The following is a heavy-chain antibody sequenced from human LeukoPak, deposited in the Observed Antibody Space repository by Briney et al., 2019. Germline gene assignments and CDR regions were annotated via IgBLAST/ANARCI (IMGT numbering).Heavy chain of an antibody. J-gene: IGHJ4*02. V-gene: IGHV3-23*01. CDR1: GFTFSSYA. CDR3: AKDTMGGYYGSGGSFDY. CDR2: ISGSGGST. D-gene: IGHD3-10*01. Sequence: GRSLRLSCAASGFTFSSYAMSWVRQAPGKGREWVSAISGSGGSTYYADSVKGRFTISRDNSKNTLYLQMNSLRAEDTAVYYCAKDTMGGYYGSGGSFDYWGQGTLVTVSS.